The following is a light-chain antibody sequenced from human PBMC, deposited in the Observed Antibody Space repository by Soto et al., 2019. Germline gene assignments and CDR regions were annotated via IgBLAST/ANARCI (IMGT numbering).Light chain of an antibody. CDR1: QSVSSSY. CDR3: QQYGSSPPLT. Sequence: EIVLTQSPGTLSLSPGERATLSCRASQSVSSSYLAWYQQKPGQAPRLLIYGASSRATVIPDRFSGSGSGKDFTVTISRLGPEDFAVYYCQQYGSSPPLTFGGGTKVEIK. CDR2: GAS. J-gene: IGKJ4*01. V-gene: IGKV3-20*01.